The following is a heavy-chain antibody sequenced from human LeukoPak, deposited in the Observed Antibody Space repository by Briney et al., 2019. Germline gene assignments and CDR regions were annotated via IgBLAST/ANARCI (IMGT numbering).Heavy chain of an antibody. V-gene: IGHV4-4*07. D-gene: IGHD6-13*01. Sequence: SETLSLTCTVSGGSITNYYWNWIRQPAEKGLEWIGRIYSSGSTNYNPSLKSRVTMSVDTSKNQFSLKLNSVTAADTAVYYCARTYSSSWFDPWGQGTLVTVSS. CDR2: IYSSGST. CDR3: ARTYSSSWFDP. CDR1: GGSITNYY. J-gene: IGHJ5*02.